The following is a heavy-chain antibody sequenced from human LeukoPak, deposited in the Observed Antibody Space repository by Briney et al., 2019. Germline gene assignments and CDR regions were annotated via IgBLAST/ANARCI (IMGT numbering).Heavy chain of an antibody. CDR3: AAGLRSYDSSGYYAFDI. Sequence: SVKVSCKASEFTFTSSAVQWVRQARGQRLAWIGWIVVGSGNTNYAQKFQERVTITGDMSTSTAYMELSSLRSEDTAVYYCAAGLRSYDSSGYYAFDIWGQGTMVTVSS. CDR2: IVVGSGNT. CDR1: EFTFTSSA. J-gene: IGHJ3*02. V-gene: IGHV1-58*01. D-gene: IGHD3-22*01.